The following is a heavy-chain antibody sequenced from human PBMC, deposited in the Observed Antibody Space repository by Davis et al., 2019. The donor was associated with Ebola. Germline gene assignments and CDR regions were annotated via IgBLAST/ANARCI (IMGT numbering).Heavy chain of an antibody. Sequence: GESLKISCAASGFTFSSYSMNWVRQAPGKGLEWVSSISSSSSYIYYADSVKGRFTISRDNAKNSLYLQMNSLRAEDTAVYYCARVYYDFWSGYYYYYGMDVWGQGTTVTVSS. V-gene: IGHV3-21*01. CDR2: ISSSSSYI. D-gene: IGHD3-3*01. CDR1: GFTFSSYS. J-gene: IGHJ6*02. CDR3: ARVYYDFWSGYYYYYGMDV.